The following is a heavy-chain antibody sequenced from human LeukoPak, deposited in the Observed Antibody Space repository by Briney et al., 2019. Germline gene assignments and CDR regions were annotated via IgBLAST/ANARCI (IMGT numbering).Heavy chain of an antibody. CDR3: ARHVTVTYDAFDL. J-gene: IGHJ3*01. Sequence: SETLSLTCAVSDGSTTGYFWTWIRQPPGKGPEWIGYVYYKGDTSYSPSLDSRVSISVDTSKKQFSLKLNSVTAADTAMYYCARHVTVTYDAFDLWGQGTMVTVSS. V-gene: IGHV4-59*08. CDR2: VYYKGDT. CDR1: DGSTTGYF. D-gene: IGHD4-11*01.